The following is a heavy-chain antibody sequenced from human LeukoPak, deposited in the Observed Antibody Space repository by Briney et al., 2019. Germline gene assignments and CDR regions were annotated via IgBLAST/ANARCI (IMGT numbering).Heavy chain of an antibody. CDR1: GFTFSNYT. Sequence: PGGSLRLSCAASGFTFSNYTMNWVRQAPGKGLEWVSSISSGSSYIYYADSLKGRFTISRDNAKNSLFLQMNSLRAEDTAVYYCASGLPFDHWGQGTLVTVSS. V-gene: IGHV3-21*01. J-gene: IGHJ4*02. CDR3: ASGLPFDH. CDR2: ISSGSSYI.